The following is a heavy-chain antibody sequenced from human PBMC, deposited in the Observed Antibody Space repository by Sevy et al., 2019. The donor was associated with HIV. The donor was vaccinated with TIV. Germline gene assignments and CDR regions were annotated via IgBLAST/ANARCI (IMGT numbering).Heavy chain of an antibody. V-gene: IGHV3-30-3*01. Sequence: GGSLRLSCAASGFTFSSYAMHWVRQAPGTGLEWVAGISNDGSDKYYVDSVKGRFTISRDNSKNTLYLRMNSLTTEDTAVCYCARGDGMAAVDFDYWGQGTLVTVSS. CDR1: GFTFSSYA. D-gene: IGHD6-13*01. CDR3: ARGDGMAAVDFDY. J-gene: IGHJ4*02. CDR2: ISNDGSDK.